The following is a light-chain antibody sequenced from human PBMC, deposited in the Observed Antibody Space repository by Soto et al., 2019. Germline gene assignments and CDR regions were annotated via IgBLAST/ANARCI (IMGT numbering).Light chain of an antibody. J-gene: IGLJ1*01. V-gene: IGLV2-14*01. CDR2: EVS. CDR3: SSYTTSSTYV. Sequence: QSVLTQPASVSGSPGQSITISCTGTSSDVGANGFVSWYQQHPGKAPKLMMYEVSNRPSGVSDRFSGSKSGNTASLTISGLQAEDEADYYCSSYTTSSTYVFGTGTKVTV. CDR1: SSDVGANGF.